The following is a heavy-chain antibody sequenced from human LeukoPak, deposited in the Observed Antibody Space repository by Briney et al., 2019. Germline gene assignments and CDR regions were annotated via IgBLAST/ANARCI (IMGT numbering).Heavy chain of an antibody. V-gene: IGHV3-30*18. D-gene: IGHD6-19*01. Sequence: GGSLRLSCEGSGFSFSDYGMHWVREAPGKGLEWVAVISDDGSNQYFANSVEGRFSISRDNSKDTVYLHMNGVRPEDTAVYFCAQDLPADPGWGWYRVRFIFHSWGQGTLVTVSA. CDR3: AQDLPADPGWGWYRVRFIFHS. CDR2: ISDDGSNQ. CDR1: GFSFSDYG. J-gene: IGHJ4*02.